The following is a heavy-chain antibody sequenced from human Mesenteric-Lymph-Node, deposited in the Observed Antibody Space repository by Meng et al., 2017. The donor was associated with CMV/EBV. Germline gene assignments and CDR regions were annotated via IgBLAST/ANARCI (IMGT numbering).Heavy chain of an antibody. Sequence: SCEASGSGIRGSVMSWVRQAPGKGLEWVALIYGNEGNTYYSDSVKGRFFISRDNSRKTVDLQMSNVRAEDTAVYFCARFGSHWFFDLWGRGTLVTVSS. CDR1: GSGIRGSV. V-gene: IGHV3-53*01. J-gene: IGHJ2*01. D-gene: IGHD2-15*01. CDR2: IYGNEGNT. CDR3: ARFGSHWFFDL.